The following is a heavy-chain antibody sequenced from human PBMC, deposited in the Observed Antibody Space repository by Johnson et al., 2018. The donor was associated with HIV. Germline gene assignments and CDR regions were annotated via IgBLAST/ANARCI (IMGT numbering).Heavy chain of an antibody. CDR1: GFTFSSYA. CDR3: ARRSSGWYGAFDI. CDR2: ISSSGGST. Sequence: EVQLVESGGGLVQPGGSLRLSCAASGFTFSSYAMSWVRQAPGKGLEWVSAISSSGGSTYYADSVKGRFTISRDNSKNTLYLQMNSLRAEDTAVYYCARRSSGWYGAFDIWGQGTMVTVSS. V-gene: IGHV3-23*04. J-gene: IGHJ3*02. D-gene: IGHD6-19*01.